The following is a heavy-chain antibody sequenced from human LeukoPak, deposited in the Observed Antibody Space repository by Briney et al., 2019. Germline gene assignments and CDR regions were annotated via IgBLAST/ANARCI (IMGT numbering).Heavy chain of an antibody. D-gene: IGHD3-3*01. Sequence: GGSLRLSCAASGFTFSSFWMSWVRQAPGKGLEWVANIKQDGSEKYYVDSVKGRFTISRDNAKNSLYLQMNSLGAEDTAVYYCARGWYYDFWITYWGQGTLVTVSS. CDR3: ARGWYYDFWITY. CDR1: GFTFSSFW. CDR2: IKQDGSEK. V-gene: IGHV3-7*01. J-gene: IGHJ4*02.